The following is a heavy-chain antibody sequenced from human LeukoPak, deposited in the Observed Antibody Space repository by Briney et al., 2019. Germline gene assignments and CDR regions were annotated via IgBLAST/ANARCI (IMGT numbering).Heavy chain of an antibody. CDR1: GGSFSGYY. CDR3: ARVGAHCSSTSCYTDWFDP. Sequence: SETLSLTCAVYGGSFSGYYWSWIRQSPGKGLEWIGEINHSGSTNYNPSLKSRVTISVDTSKNQFSLKLSSVTAADTAVYYCARVGAHCSSTSCYTDWFDPWGQGTLVTVSS. CDR2: INHSGST. V-gene: IGHV4-34*01. J-gene: IGHJ5*02. D-gene: IGHD2-2*02.